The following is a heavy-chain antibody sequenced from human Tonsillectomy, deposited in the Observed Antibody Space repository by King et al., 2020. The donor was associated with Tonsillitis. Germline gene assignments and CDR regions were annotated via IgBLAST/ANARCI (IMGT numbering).Heavy chain of an antibody. J-gene: IGHJ4*02. CDR1: GYTFTGYY. CDR2: INPNSGGT. D-gene: IGHD4-17*01. CDR3: ARATTVTTDFDY. Sequence: LVQSGAEVKKPGASVKVSCKASGYTFTGYYMHWVRQAPGQGLEWMGWINPNSGGTNYAQKVQGRVTMTRDTSISTAYMELSRLRSDDTAVYYCARATTVTTDFDYWGQGTLVTVSS. V-gene: IGHV1-2*02.